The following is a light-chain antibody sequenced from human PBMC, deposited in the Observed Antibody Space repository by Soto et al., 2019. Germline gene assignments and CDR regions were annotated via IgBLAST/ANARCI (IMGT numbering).Light chain of an antibody. J-gene: IGKJ1*01. V-gene: IGKV1-5*03. CDR2: KAS. Sequence: DIQMTQSPSTLSASVGDRVTITCRASESISGWLAWYQQKPGKAPKLVTFKASTLESGVPSRFSGSGSGTESTLSISSRQHKRFATHFCQQYNSYSRTFGQGTKVEIK. CDR1: ESISGW. CDR3: QQYNSYSRT.